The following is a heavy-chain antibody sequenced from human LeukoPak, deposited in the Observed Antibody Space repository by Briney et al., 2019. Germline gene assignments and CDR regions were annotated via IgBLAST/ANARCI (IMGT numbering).Heavy chain of an antibody. D-gene: IGHD2-15*01. V-gene: IGHV1-2*02. Sequence: ASVKVSCKASGYAFTGFYMHWVRQAPGQGLEWMGWINPNNGGTNYAQKFQGRVTMTRDTSISTAYMELCRLSSDDTAVYYCASRGGSQPFDYWGQGALVTVSS. CDR2: INPNNGGT. J-gene: IGHJ4*02. CDR1: GYAFTGFY. CDR3: ASRGGSQPFDY.